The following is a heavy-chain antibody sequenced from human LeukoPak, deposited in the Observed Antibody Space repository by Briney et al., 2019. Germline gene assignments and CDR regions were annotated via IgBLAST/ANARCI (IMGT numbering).Heavy chain of an antibody. J-gene: IGHJ4*02. CDR3: ARGRTGSYYSDY. V-gene: IGHV3-48*03. CDR2: ISSGGTI. D-gene: IGHD6-6*01. CDR1: GFTFSIYE. Sequence: GASLRLSCAASGFTFSIYEMNWVRQAPGKGLEWVSYISSGGTIYYADSVKGRFTISRDNAKNSLYLQMNSLRVEDTAVYYCARGRTGSYYSDYWGQGTLVTVSS.